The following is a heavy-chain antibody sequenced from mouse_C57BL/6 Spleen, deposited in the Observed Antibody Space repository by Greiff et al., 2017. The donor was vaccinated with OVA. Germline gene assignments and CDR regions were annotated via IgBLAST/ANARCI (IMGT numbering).Heavy chain of an antibody. CDR2: IDPETGGT. CDR1: GYTFTDYE. Sequence: QVQLQQSGAVLVRPGASVTLSCKASGYTFTDYEMHWVKQTPVHGLEWIGAIDPETGGTAYNQKFKGKAILTADKSSSTAYMELRSLTSEDSAVYYCTRSLYYYGSSYDWYFDVWGTGTTVTVSS. J-gene: IGHJ1*03. V-gene: IGHV1-15*01. CDR3: TRSLYYYGSSYDWYFDV. D-gene: IGHD1-1*01.